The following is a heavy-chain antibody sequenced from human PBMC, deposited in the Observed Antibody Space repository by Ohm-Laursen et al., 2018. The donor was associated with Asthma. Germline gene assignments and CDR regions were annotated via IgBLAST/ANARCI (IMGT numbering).Heavy chain of an antibody. CDR3: AVSIYAYGEGAY. Sequence: SLRLSCAASGFTISNHWMTWVRQAPGRGLEWVANINQDGSIWGYVDSVKGRFAISRDNAHNSLYLQMNSLRAEDTAFYYCAVSIYAYGEGAYWGQGTLVTVSS. CDR2: INQDGSIW. J-gene: IGHJ4*02. V-gene: IGHV3-7*05. D-gene: IGHD3-10*01. CDR1: GFTISNHW.